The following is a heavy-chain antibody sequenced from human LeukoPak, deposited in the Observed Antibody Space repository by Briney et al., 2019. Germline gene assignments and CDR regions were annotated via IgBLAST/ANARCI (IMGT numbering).Heavy chain of an antibody. D-gene: IGHD3-16*02. Sequence: GGSLRLSCTASGFTFSSYWMSWVRQAPGQGLEWVANIKQDGSEKYYVDSVKGRFTISRDNAKNSLYLQMNSLRAEDTAVYYCARAPYDYVWGSYRETYYFDYWGQGTLVTVSS. CDR2: IKQDGSEK. V-gene: IGHV3-7*02. CDR1: GFTFSSYW. CDR3: ARAPYDYVWGSYRETYYFDY. J-gene: IGHJ4*02.